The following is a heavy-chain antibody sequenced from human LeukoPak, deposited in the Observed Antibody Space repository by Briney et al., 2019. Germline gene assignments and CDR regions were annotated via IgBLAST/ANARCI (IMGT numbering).Heavy chain of an antibody. D-gene: IGHD3-3*01. CDR3: AGGPAIYDFWSGYYKSYYYYYYMDV. Sequence: GASVKVSCKASGYTFTSYDINWVLQATGQGLEWMGWMNPNSGNTGYAQKFQGRVTITRNTSISTAYMELSSLRSEDTAVYYCAGGPAIYDFWSGYYKSYYYYYYMDVWGKGTTVTVSS. J-gene: IGHJ6*03. V-gene: IGHV1-8*03. CDR2: MNPNSGNT. CDR1: GYTFTSYD.